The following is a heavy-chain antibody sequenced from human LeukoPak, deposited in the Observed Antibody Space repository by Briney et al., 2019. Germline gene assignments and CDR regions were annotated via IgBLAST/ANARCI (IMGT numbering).Heavy chain of an antibody. CDR1: GFTFSSYA. V-gene: IGHV3-30*04. CDR2: VSYDGNNK. CDR3: ARDRYYGSGSYYIDY. Sequence: GGSLRLSCAASGFTFSSYALHWVRQPPGKGLEWVAVVSYDGNNKFYADSVKGRFTISRDNSKNTLYLQMNSLRVEDTAVYYCARDRYYGSGSYYIDYWGQGTLVTVSS. J-gene: IGHJ4*02. D-gene: IGHD3-10*01.